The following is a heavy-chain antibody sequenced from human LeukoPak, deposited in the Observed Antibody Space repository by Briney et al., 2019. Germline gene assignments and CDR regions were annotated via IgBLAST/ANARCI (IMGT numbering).Heavy chain of an antibody. D-gene: IGHD3-10*01. Sequence: GGSLRLSCAASGFTFSSYGMHWVRQAPGKGLEWVAVIWYDGSNKYYADSVKGRFTISRDNSKSTLYLQMNSLRAEDTAVYYCARDARAEAFDIWGQGTMVTVSS. V-gene: IGHV3-33*08. J-gene: IGHJ3*02. CDR3: ARDARAEAFDI. CDR2: IWYDGSNK. CDR1: GFTFSSYG.